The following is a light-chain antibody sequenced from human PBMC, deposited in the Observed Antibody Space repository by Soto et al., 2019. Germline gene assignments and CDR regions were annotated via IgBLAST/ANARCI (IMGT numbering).Light chain of an antibody. CDR2: EVS. Sequence: QSALTQPASVSGSPGQSITISCTGTSSDVDNYNYVSWYQHHPGKAPKLMIYEVSNRPSGVSNRFSGSKSGNTASLTISGLQAEDEADYYCSSYTSSDNRVFGGGTNLTV. J-gene: IGLJ2*01. CDR1: SSDVDNYNY. V-gene: IGLV2-14*01. CDR3: SSYTSSDNRV.